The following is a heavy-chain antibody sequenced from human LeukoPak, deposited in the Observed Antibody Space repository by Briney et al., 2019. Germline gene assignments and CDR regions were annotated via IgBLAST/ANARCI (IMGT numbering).Heavy chain of an antibody. CDR2: IGTAGDT. CDR1: GFSFSNHA. D-gene: IGHD1-26*01. V-gene: IGHV3-13*01. CDR3: VRQQTPHGNFDY. J-gene: IGHJ4*02. Sequence: GGSLRLSCAASGFSFSNHAMHWVRQASGKGLEWVSAIGTAGDTFYPGSVKGRFTISRENAKNSLSLQMNSLRAEDTAVYYCVRQQTPHGNFDYWGQGTLVTVSS.